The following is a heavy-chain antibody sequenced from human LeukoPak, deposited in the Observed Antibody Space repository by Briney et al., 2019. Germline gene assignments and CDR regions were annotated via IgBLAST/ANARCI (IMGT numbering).Heavy chain of an antibody. Sequence: SGGSLRLSCAASGLTFSSYWMSWVSQAPGKGLEWVANIKQDGSEKYYVDSVKGRFTISRDNAKNSLYLQMNSPRAEDTAVYYCARDRYYYGSGSPILGYWGQGTLVTVSS. D-gene: IGHD3-10*01. CDR3: ARDRYYYGSGSPILGY. CDR2: IKQDGSEK. V-gene: IGHV3-7*04. J-gene: IGHJ4*02. CDR1: GLTFSSYW.